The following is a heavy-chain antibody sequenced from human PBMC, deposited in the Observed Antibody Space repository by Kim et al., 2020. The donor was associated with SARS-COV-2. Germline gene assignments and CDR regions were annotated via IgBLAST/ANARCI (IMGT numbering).Heavy chain of an antibody. CDR3: ATPPLYCSGGSCYFEYFQH. Sequence: GRFTISRDNSKNHLDLQMNSLRAEDTAVYYCATPPLYCSGGSCYFEYFQHWGQGTLVTVSS. V-gene: IGHV3-23*01. D-gene: IGHD2-15*01. J-gene: IGHJ1*01.